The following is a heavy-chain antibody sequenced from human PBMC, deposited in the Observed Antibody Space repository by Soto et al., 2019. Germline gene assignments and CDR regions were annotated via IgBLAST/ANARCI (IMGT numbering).Heavy chain of an antibody. CDR3: ITDMNY. CDR2: IKSKTDGGTT. Sequence: EVQLVESGGGLVKPGGSLRLSCAASGSTFSKAWMNWVRQAPGKGLEWVGRIKSKTDGGTTDYAAPVKGRFTVSRDDSENTLYIQMNSLRTEDTAVYYCITDMNYWGQGTLVTVSS. V-gene: IGHV3-15*07. CDR1: GSTFSKAW. J-gene: IGHJ4*02. D-gene: IGHD3-16*01.